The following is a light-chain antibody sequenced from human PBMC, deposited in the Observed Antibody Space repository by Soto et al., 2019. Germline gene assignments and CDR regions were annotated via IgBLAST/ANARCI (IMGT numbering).Light chain of an antibody. Sequence: QSALTQPASVSGSPGQSITISCSGTSSDIGAYEYVSWYKQHPGKPPKLMIYNVNNRPSSVSYRFSGSKSGNTASLTISRLQTEDEADYYCLSHTTSRTYVFGPGTKVTVL. CDR2: NVN. J-gene: IGLJ1*01. CDR3: LSHTTSRTYV. CDR1: SSDIGAYEY. V-gene: IGLV2-14*03.